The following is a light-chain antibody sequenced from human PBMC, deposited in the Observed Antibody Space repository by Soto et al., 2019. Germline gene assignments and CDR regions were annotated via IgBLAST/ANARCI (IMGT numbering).Light chain of an antibody. CDR1: QGISNY. CDR2: AAS. CDR3: QQVYSFPT. J-gene: IGKJ5*01. V-gene: IGKV1-9*01. Sequence: DIQLTQSPSFQSASVGDRVTITCRSSQGISNYLAWYQQEPEKAPRLLIYAASTLQSGVPSRFSGSGSGTEFTLTISSLQPEYFASDYCQQVYSFPTFGQGTRLEIK.